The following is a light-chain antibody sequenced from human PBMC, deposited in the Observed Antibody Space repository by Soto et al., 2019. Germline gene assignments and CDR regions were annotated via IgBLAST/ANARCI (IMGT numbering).Light chain of an antibody. CDR1: QSINSW. CDR2: KAS. V-gene: IGKV1-5*03. CDR3: QQYATSPLS. J-gene: IGKJ4*01. Sequence: IQVTQTPYTLSACVGDRVSITCRASQSINSWVAWYQQKPGKAPKLLLYKASSLESGVPSRFSGSGSGTEFILSISSLHPDDFGPYYCQQYATSPLSFAGGTKVDI.